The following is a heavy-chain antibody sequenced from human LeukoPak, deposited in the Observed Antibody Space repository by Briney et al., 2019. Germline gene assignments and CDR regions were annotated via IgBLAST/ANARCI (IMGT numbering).Heavy chain of an antibody. J-gene: IGHJ4*02. CDR3: AKDSGLVRSGSSHFDY. CDR1: GFTFSGFA. Sequence: PGGSLRLSCAASGFTFSGFAMHWVRQAPGKGLEWVAIISYDATVKYYADSVKGHFTVSRDNSKNTLYLQMNSLRAEDTAVYYCAKDSGLVRSGSSHFDYWGQGTLVTVSS. D-gene: IGHD3-10*01. CDR2: ISYDATVK. V-gene: IGHV3-30-3*01.